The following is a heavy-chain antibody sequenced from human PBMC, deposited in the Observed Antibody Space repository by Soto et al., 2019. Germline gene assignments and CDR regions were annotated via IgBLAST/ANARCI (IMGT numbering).Heavy chain of an antibody. Sequence: QVQLVQSGAEVKEPGASVRVSCKTSGYSFATSGICWVRQAPGQGLEWIGWISTYNGNTAYAQNFQGRVTMTKASSTGTVYMELKNLRRDDTAIYFCGRGTRTFDFWGQGTPVTVSS. CDR2: ISTYNGNT. CDR1: GYSFATSG. J-gene: IGHJ4*02. D-gene: IGHD1-1*01. CDR3: GRGTRTFDF. V-gene: IGHV1-18*04.